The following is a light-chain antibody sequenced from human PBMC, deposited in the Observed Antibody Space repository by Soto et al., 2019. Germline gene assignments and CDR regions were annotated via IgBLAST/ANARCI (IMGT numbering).Light chain of an antibody. J-gene: IGLJ1*01. V-gene: IGLV3-1*01. Sequence: SYELTQPPSVSVSPGQTASITCSGDKLGDTYACWYQQKPGQSPVLVIYQDSKRPSGIPERFSGSNSGNTATLTISGTQAMDEADYYCQAWDSSTLYVFGTGTKLTVL. CDR2: QDS. CDR1: KLGDTY. CDR3: QAWDSSTLYV.